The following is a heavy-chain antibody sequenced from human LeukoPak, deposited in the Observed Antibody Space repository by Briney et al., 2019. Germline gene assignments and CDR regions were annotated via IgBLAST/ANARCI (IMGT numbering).Heavy chain of an antibody. CDR2: FDPEDGET. CDR1: GYTLTELS. Sequence: ASVKVSCEVSGYTLTELSMHWVRQAPGKGLEWMGGFDPEDGETIYAQKFQGRVAMTEDTSTDTAYMELSSLRSEDTAVYYCATDLKQTGTTNWFDPWGQGTLVTVSS. CDR3: ATDLKQTGTTNWFDP. D-gene: IGHD1-1*01. J-gene: IGHJ5*02. V-gene: IGHV1-24*01.